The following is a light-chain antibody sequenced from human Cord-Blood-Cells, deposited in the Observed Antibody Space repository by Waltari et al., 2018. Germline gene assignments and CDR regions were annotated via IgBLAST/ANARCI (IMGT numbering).Light chain of an antibody. J-gene: IGLJ3*02. V-gene: IGLV6-57*03. CDR2: EDN. CDR1: SGSLASNY. CDR3: QSYDSSNQV. Sequence: NFMLTQPHSVSESPGKTVTISCTRSSGSLASNYLHWYQQRPGSAPTTVIYEDNQRPSGVPDRFSGSIDSSSNSASLTISGLKTEDEADYYCQSYDSSNQVFGGGTKLTVL.